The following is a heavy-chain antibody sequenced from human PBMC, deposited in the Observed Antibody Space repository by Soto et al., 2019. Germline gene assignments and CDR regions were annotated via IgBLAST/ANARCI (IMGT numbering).Heavy chain of an antibody. CDR1: GGSISSSSYY. V-gene: IGHV4-39*01. CDR3: ARQLAVAGPFHAFDI. Sequence: NPSETLSLTCTVSGGSISSSSYYWGWIRQPPGKGLEWIGSIYYSGSTYYNPSLKSRVTISVDTSKNQFSLKLSSVTAADTAVYYCARQLAVAGPFHAFDIWGQGXMVTV. CDR2: IYYSGST. J-gene: IGHJ3*02. D-gene: IGHD6-19*01.